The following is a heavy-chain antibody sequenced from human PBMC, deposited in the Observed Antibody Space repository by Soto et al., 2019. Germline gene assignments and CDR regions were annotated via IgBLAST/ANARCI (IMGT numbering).Heavy chain of an antibody. J-gene: IGHJ4*02. D-gene: IGHD5-12*01. CDR2: ISYDGSNK. V-gene: IGHV3-30*18. CDR3: AKEFDIVATYFDY. Sequence: GGSLRLSCAASGFTFSSYGMHWVRQAPGKGLEWVAVISYDGSNKYYADSVKGRFTISRDNSKNTLYLQMNSLRAEDTAVYYCAKEFDIVATYFDYWGQGTLVTVSS. CDR1: GFTFSSYG.